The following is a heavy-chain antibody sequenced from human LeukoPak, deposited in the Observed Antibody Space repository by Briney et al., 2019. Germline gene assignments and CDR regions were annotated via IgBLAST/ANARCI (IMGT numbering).Heavy chain of an antibody. CDR3: AREFGVAAGGHYYSYYGMDV. D-gene: IGHD6-13*01. Sequence: ASVKVSCKTSGYTFTTYRISWVRQAPGQGLEWMGWISAYNGNTNYAQKLQGRVTMTTDTSTSTAYMDLRSLRSDDTAVYYCAREFGVAAGGHYYSYYGMDVWGQGTTVTVSS. CDR1: GYTFTTYR. CDR2: ISAYNGNT. J-gene: IGHJ6*02. V-gene: IGHV1-18*01.